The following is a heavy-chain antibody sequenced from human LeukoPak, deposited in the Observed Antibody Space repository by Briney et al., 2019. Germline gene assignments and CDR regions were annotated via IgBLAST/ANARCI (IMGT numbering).Heavy chain of an antibody. CDR1: GFTFSSYW. V-gene: IGHV3-7*01. Sequence: GGSLRLSCAASGFTFSSYWMSWVRQAPGKGLEWVANIKQDGSEKYYVDSVKGRFTISRDNAKNSLYLQMNSLRAEDTAVYYCARGLYYYDSSGYYLGGEAFDIWGQGTMVTVSS. D-gene: IGHD3-22*01. J-gene: IGHJ3*02. CDR2: IKQDGSEK. CDR3: ARGLYYYDSSGYYLGGEAFDI.